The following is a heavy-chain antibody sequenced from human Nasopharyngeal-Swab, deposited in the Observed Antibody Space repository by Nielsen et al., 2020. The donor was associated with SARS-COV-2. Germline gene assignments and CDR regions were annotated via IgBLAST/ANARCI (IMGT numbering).Heavy chain of an antibody. V-gene: IGHV3-23*01. J-gene: IGHJ4*02. CDR2: ISGSGGST. CDR1: GFTFSSHA. CDR3: AKKNTAMARGIIDY. D-gene: IGHD5-18*01. Sequence: GGSLRLSCAASGFTFSSHAMSWVRQAPGKGLEWVSAISGSGGSTYYADSVKGRFTISRDNSKNTLYLQMNSLRAEDTAVYYCAKKNTAMARGIIDYWGQGTLVTVSS.